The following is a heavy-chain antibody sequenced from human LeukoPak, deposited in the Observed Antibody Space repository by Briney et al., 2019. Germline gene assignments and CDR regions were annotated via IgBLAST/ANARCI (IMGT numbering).Heavy chain of an antibody. CDR3: AKGHGDWVPSNYFDS. CDR1: GFIFNNYA. D-gene: IGHD4-17*01. CDR2: ISGNGGVT. J-gene: IGHJ4*02. Sequence: GGSLRLSCAASGFIFNNYAMSWVRQAPGQGLEWVSSISGNGGVTYYAGSVEGRFTISRDNAKNTLYLHMNSLRAEDTAVYYCAKGHGDWVPSNYFDSWGQGILVTVSP. V-gene: IGHV3-23*01.